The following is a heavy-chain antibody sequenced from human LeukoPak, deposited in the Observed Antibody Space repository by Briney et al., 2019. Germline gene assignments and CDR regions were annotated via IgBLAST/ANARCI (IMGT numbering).Heavy chain of an antibody. CDR2: IYTSGST. J-gene: IGHJ6*03. D-gene: IGHD2-8*01. CDR1: GGSISSYY. CDR3: ARTKGPSYYYYYMDV. Sequence: SETLSLTCTVSGGSISSYYWSWIRQPPGKGLEWIGYIYTSGSTNYNPSLKSRVTTSVDTSKNQFSLKLSSVTAADTAVYYCARTKGPSYYYYYMDVWGKGTTVTVSS. V-gene: IGHV4-4*09.